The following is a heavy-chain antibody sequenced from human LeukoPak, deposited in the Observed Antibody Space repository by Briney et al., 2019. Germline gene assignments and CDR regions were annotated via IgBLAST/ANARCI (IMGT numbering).Heavy chain of an antibody. CDR1: GGSFSGYY. D-gene: IGHD3-16*01. CDR3: ARVSSARIMITFGGAARNWFDP. CDR2: INHSGST. Sequence: SETLSLTCAVYGGSFSGYYWSWIRQPPGKGLEWIGEINHSGSTNYNPSLKSRVTISVDTSKNQFSLELSSVTAADTAVYYCARVSSARIMITFGGAARNWFDPWGQGTLVTVSS. V-gene: IGHV4-34*01. J-gene: IGHJ5*02.